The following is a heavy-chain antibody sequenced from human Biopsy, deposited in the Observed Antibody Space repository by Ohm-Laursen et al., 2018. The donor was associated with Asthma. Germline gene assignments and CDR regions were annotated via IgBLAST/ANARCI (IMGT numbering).Heavy chain of an antibody. D-gene: IGHD3-10*01. V-gene: IGHV1-18*01. Sequence: AASVMVSCKASGYTFNSAGITWVRQAPGQGLEWMGWISVYNGNTKVAQKLQDRVTMITDTSTSTAYMELRSLRSDDTAVYFCARAVDYSHYYGIDVWGQGTTVTVS. CDR1: GYTFNSAG. CDR2: ISVYNGNT. CDR3: ARAVDYSHYYGIDV. J-gene: IGHJ6*02.